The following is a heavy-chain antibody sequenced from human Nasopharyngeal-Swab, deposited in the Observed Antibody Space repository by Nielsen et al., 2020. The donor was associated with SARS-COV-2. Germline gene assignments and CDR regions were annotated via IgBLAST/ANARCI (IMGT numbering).Heavy chain of an antibody. CDR3: ARAPVTHHAYWGGYLPRP. CDR1: GGTFSGYY. V-gene: IGHV4-34*01. Sequence: SEPLSLTCALYGGTFSGYYWTWIRQRPGKGPEWIGEIHQGGNTNYNPSLHSRVTISIDTSKKQFSLKLSSMPAADTGVYYCARAPVTHHAYWGGYLPRPWGQGNRVNVSS. D-gene: IGHD3-16*02. J-gene: IGHJ5*02. CDR2: IHQGGNT.